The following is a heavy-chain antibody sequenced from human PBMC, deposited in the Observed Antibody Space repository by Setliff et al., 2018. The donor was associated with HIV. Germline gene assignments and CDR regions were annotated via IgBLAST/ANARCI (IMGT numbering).Heavy chain of an antibody. J-gene: IGHJ2*01. CDR1: GGTFRNYA. V-gene: IGHV1-69*13. Sequence: GASVKVSCKASGGTFRNYAISWVRQAPGQGLEWMGGIIRIFGSTKYAQKFLDRVTITADESTNTVEMELSSLTSEDTAVYYCARDDHYYDLGSILSDWYFDLWGRGTLVTAPQ. D-gene: IGHD3-10*01. CDR3: ARDDHYYDLGSILSDWYFDL. CDR2: IIRIFGST.